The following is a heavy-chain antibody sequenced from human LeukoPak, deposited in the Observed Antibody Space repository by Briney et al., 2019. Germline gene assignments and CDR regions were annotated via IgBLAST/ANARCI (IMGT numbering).Heavy chain of an antibody. J-gene: IGHJ6*03. CDR3: ARAPTRYFDPYSYFYYYMDV. D-gene: IGHD3-9*01. CDR1: CDSINSYY. CDR2: IYYSGST. V-gene: IGHV4-59*01. Sequence: SETLSLTCTVSCDSINSYYWSWIRQPPGKGLEWIGNIYYSGSTNCNPSLKSRVTISVDTSKNQFSLRLTSVTAADSAVYYCARAPTRYFDPYSYFYYYMDVWGKGTTVTISS.